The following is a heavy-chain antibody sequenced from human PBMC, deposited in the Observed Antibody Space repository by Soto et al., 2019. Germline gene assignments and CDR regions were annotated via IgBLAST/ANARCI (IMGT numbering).Heavy chain of an antibody. Sequence: SGPTLVNPTETLTLTCTVSGFSLSNARMGVSWIRQPPGKALEWLAHIFSNDEKSYSTSLKSRLTISKDTSKSQVVLTMTNMDPVDTATFYCARVKALSVSPSSFDYWGQGTLVTVSS. D-gene: IGHD3-16*02. CDR1: GFSLSNARMG. CDR2: IFSNDEK. CDR3: ARVKALSVSPSSFDY. J-gene: IGHJ4*02. V-gene: IGHV2-26*01.